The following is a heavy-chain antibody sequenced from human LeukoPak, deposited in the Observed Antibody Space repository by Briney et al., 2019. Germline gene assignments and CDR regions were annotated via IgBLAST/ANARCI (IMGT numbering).Heavy chain of an antibody. V-gene: IGHV1-18*01. CDR1: GYTFTSYG. CDR3: ARASPSSSGWYTEYFQH. CDR2: ISAYNGNS. J-gene: IGHJ1*01. Sequence: GASVKVCCKASGYTFTSYGISWVRQAPGHGVEWMGWISAYNGNSNYAQKLQGRVTMTTDTSTSTAYMELRSLRSDDTAVYYCARASPSSSGWYTEYFQHWGQGTLVTVSS. D-gene: IGHD6-19*01.